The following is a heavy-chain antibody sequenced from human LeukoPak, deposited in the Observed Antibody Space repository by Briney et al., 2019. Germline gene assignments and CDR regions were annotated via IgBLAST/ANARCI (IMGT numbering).Heavy chain of an antibody. J-gene: IGHJ6*03. CDR3: ASSSWYRYYYMDV. CDR2: ISGSGGST. D-gene: IGHD6-13*01. CDR1: GFTFSSYA. Sequence: GGSLRLSCAASGFTFSSYAMSWVRQAPGKGVEWVSAISGSGGSTYYADSVKGRLTISRDNSKNTLYLQMNSLRAEDTAVYYCASSSWYRYYYMDVWGKGTTVTVSS. V-gene: IGHV3-23*01.